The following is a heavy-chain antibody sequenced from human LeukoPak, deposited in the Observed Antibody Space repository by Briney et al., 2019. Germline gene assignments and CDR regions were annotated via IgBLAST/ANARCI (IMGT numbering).Heavy chain of an antibody. CDR2: ISPSGDIT. J-gene: IGHJ4*02. CDR1: GFTFSSYA. D-gene: IGHD5-18*01. V-gene: IGHV3-23*01. Sequence: GGSLRLSCAASGFTFSSYAMSWVRQAPGKGLEWVSGISPSGDITYYADSVKGRFTISRDNSKNTLYLQMNSLRAEDTAVYYCARADTAMVNNCYFDYWGQGTLVTVSS. CDR3: ARADTAMVNNCYFDY.